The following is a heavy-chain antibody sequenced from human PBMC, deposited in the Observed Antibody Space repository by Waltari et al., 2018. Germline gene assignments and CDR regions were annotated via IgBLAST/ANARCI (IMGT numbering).Heavy chain of an antibody. CDR1: GFTFSTYW. V-gene: IGHV3-74*03. Sequence: EEQLVESGGGLVQPGDSLRLSCAASGFTFSTYWMNCVRQAPGKGPLWVSRISSDASDTAYADSVKGRFTISRDNAKNTLYLQMNRLRAEDTAVYYCARVARRTYRSPVPGRHYYYGMDVWGQGTTVTVSS. J-gene: IGHJ6*02. CDR3: ARVARRTYRSPVPGRHYYYGMDV. CDR2: ISSDASDT. D-gene: IGHD1-1*01.